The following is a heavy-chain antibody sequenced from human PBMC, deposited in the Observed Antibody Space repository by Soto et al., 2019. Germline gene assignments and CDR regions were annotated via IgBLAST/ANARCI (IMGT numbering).Heavy chain of an antibody. J-gene: IGHJ6*02. CDR3: ASPIYSTSSYYYNGMDV. Sequence: GGSLRLSCSASGFTFSSYAMHWVRQAPGKGLEYVSAISSNGGSTYYADSVKGRFTISRDNSKNTLYLQMNSLRAEDTAVYYCASPIYSTSSYYYNGMDVWGQGTTVTVSS. CDR1: GFTFSSYA. V-gene: IGHV3-64*04. CDR2: ISSNGGST. D-gene: IGHD6-13*01.